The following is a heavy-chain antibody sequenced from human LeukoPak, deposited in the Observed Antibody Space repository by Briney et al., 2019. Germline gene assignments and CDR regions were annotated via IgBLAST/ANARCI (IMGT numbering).Heavy chain of an antibody. CDR1: GFTLSSYG. J-gene: IGHJ4*02. CDR2: ISSSSSTI. CDR3: ARNGYDILTGYYIDY. V-gene: IGHV3-48*01. Sequence: GGSLRLSCAACGFTLSSYGMNWVRQAPGKGLEWVSYISSSSSTIYYAASAKGRFTTTRDNAKNSLYLQMNSLRAEDTAVYYCARNGYDILTGYYIDYWGQGTLVTVSS. D-gene: IGHD3-9*01.